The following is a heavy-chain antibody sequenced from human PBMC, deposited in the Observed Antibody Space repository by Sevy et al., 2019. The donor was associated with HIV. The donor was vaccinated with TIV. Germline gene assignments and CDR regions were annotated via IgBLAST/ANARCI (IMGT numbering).Heavy chain of an antibody. J-gene: IGHJ4*02. Sequence: TLSLTCSVSGGSISSYFWTWVRQSPGKGLEWIGNIYFTGNTDYSPSLKSRVTLSLDTSKSHFSLILNSVTAADTAVYYCARDSTTRPRVLDYWGQGTLVTVSS. D-gene: IGHD1-1*01. CDR2: IYFTGNT. V-gene: IGHV4-59*01. CDR1: GGSISSYF. CDR3: ARDSTTRPRVLDY.